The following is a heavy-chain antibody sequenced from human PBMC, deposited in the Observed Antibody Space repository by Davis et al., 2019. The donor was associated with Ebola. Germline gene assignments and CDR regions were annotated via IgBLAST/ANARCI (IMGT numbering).Heavy chain of an antibody. J-gene: IGHJ3*02. CDR3: ARRTRSAMSTIFHDAFDI. Sequence: MPSETLSLTCAVSGDSISSGGYSWSWIRQPPGKGLEWIGYIYYSGGSYYHPSLKSRVTISVDTSKNQFSLKLSSVTAADTAVYYCARRTRSAMSTIFHDAFDIWGQGTMVTVSS. CDR1: GDSISSGGYS. CDR2: IYYSGGS. D-gene: IGHD5/OR15-5a*01. V-gene: IGHV4-30-4*07.